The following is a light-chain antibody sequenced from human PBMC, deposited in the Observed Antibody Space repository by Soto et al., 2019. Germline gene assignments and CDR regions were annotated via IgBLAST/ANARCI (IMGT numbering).Light chain of an antibody. J-gene: IGKJ1*01. CDR3: QHYNSYSEA. CDR2: KAS. CDR1: QTISSW. Sequence: DIQMTQSPSTLSGSVGDRVTITCRASQTISSWLAWYQQKPGKAPKLLIYKASTLKSGVPSRFSGSGSGTEFTLTISSLQPDDFATYYFQHYNSYSEACGQGTKVELK. V-gene: IGKV1-5*03.